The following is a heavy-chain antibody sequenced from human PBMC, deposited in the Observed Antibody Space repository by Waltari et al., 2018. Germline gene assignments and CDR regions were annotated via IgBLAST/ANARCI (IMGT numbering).Heavy chain of an antibody. CDR1: EFTCSTYW. J-gene: IGHJ4*02. Sequence: EVQRGESGGGLVQLGGSLRLSCVVSEFTCSTYWMTWCRQALGGGMEWWENMNDDGREKNYVESVNGRFTSSRDNARNSLYLQMNSLRAEDTAVYYCAKYRWLCYWGQGTLVSVSS. D-gene: IGHD3-10*01. CDR2: MNDDGREK. V-gene: IGHV3-7*03. CDR3: AKYRWLCY.